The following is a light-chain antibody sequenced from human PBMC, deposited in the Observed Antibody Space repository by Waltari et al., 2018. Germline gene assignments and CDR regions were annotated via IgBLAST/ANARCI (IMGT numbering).Light chain of an antibody. Sequence: EIVLTQSPATLSLSPGERATLPCRASQSVSSSYLAWYQQKPGQAPRLLIYGASSRATGIPDRFSGSGSGTDFTLTISRLEPEDFAVYYCQQYGSSSWTFGQGTKVEIK. CDR3: QQYGSSSWT. CDR2: GAS. J-gene: IGKJ1*01. CDR1: QSVSSSY. V-gene: IGKV3-20*01.